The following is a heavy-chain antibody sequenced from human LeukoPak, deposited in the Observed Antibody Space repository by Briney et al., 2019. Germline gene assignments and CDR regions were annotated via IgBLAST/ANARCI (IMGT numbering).Heavy chain of an antibody. J-gene: IGHJ4*02. CDR2: IYHGGST. D-gene: IGHD5-24*01. CDR1: GGSISSDY. CDR3: ATLRDGYEFDY. Sequence: SETLSLTCTVSGGSISSDYWSWIRQPPGKGLEWIGYIYHGGSTNYNPSLTSRVTISLETSKNQFSLQLNSVTAADTAVYYCATLRDGYEFDYWGQGTLVTVSS. V-gene: IGHV4-59*01.